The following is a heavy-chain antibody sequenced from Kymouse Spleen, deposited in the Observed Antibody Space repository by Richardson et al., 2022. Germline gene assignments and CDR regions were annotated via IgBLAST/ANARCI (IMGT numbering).Heavy chain of an antibody. CDR3: ARGGGSYYRWFDP. CDR2: IGTAGDT. J-gene: IGHJ5*02. V-gene: IGHV3-13*01. D-gene: IGHD1-26*01. Sequence: EVQLVESGGGLVQPGGSLRLSCAASGFTFSSYDMHWVRQATGKGLEWVSAIGTAGDTYYPGSVKGRFTISRENAKNSLYLQMNSLRAGDTAVYYCARGGGSYYRWFDPWGQGTLVTVSS. CDR1: GFTFSSYD.